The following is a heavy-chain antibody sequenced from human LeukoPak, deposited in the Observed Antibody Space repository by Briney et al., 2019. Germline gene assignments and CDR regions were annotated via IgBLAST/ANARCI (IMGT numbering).Heavy chain of an antibody. CDR3: AVYYDSSGSFDY. CDR2: INHSGST. CDR1: GGSFSGYY. J-gene: IGHJ4*02. Sequence: SETLSLTCAVYGGSFSGYYWSWIRQPPGKGLEWIGEINHSGSTNYNPSLKSRVTISVDTSKNQFSLKLSSVTAADTAVYYCAVYYDSSGSFDYWGQGTLVTVSS. D-gene: IGHD3-22*01. V-gene: IGHV4-34*01.